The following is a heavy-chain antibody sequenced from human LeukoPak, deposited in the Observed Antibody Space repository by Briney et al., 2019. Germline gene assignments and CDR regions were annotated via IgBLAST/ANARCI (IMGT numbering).Heavy chain of an antibody. V-gene: IGHV3-21*01. CDR2: ISRRSSFI. CDR1: GFTFSSYI. Sequence: GGSLRLSCSASGFTFSSYIMNWVRQAPGKGREWVSSISRRSSFIYYADSVKGRFTISRENAKNSLYLQMNSLRAEDTAVYYCAREGGIAYYDSSGYSYFDYWGQGTLVTVSS. CDR3: AREGGIAYYDSSGYSYFDY. J-gene: IGHJ4*02. D-gene: IGHD3-22*01.